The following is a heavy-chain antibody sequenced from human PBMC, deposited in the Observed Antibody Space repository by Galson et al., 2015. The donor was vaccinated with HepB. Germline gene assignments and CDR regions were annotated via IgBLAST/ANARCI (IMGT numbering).Heavy chain of an antibody. J-gene: IGHJ4*02. V-gene: IGHV1-18*04. CDR3: ARGGRYCSSTSCYAFDY. Sequence: SVKVSCKASGYTFTSYGISWVRQAPGQGLEWMGWISAYNGNTNYAQKLQGRVTMTTDTSTSTAYMELRSLRSDDTAVYYCARGGRYCSSTSCYAFDYWGQGTLVTVSS. D-gene: IGHD2-2*01. CDR1: GYTFTSYG. CDR2: ISAYNGNT.